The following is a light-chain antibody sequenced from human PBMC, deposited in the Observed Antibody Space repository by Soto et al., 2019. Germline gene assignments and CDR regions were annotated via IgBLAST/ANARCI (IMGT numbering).Light chain of an antibody. CDR3: MQALQTPLT. V-gene: IGKV2-28*01. J-gene: IGKJ4*01. CDR1: QSLFDSDDGYNY. CDR2: LGS. Sequence: DIVMTQTPLSLPVTPGAPASISCRSSQSLFDSDDGYNYLDWYLQKPGQSPQLLIYLGSNRSSGVPDRFSGSGSGTDFTLKISRVEAEDVGVYYCMQALQTPLTFGGGTKVDIK.